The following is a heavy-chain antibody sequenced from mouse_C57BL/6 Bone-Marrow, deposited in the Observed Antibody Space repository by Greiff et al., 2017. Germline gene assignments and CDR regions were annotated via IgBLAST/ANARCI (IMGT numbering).Heavy chain of an antibody. Sequence: QVQLKQSGAELVRPGASVTLSCKASGYTFTDYEMHWVKQTPVHGLEWIGAIDPETGGTAYNQKLKGKAILTADKSSSTAYMELRSLTSEDSSVYYCTMCPIYYYGSRDAMDYWGQGTSVTVSS. CDR2: IDPETGGT. CDR1: GYTFTDYE. D-gene: IGHD1-1*01. J-gene: IGHJ4*01. V-gene: IGHV1-15*01. CDR3: TMCPIYYYGSRDAMDY.